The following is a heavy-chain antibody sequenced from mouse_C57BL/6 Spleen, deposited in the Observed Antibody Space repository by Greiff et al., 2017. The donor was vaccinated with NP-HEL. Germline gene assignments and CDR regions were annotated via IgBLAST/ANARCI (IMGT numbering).Heavy chain of an antibody. CDR3: ARLSDYGSSYVWFAY. D-gene: IGHD1-1*01. V-gene: IGHV5-6*01. Sequence: DVQLVESGGDLVKPGGSLKLSCAASGFTFSSYGMSWVRQTPDKRLEWVATISSGGSYTYYPDSVKGRFTISRDNAKNTLYLQMSSLKSEDTAMYYCARLSDYGSSYVWFAYWGQGTLVTVSA. J-gene: IGHJ3*01. CDR1: GFTFSSYG. CDR2: ISSGGSYT.